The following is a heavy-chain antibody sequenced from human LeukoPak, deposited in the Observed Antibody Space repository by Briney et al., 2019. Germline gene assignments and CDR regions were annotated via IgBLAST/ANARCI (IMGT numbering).Heavy chain of an antibody. CDR3: ARAPHDDAFDI. J-gene: IGHJ3*02. Sequence: SETLSLTCTVSGGSISSGDYYWSWIRQPPGKGLEWIGYIYYSGSTYYNPSLKSRVTISVDTSKNQFSLKLSSVTAADTAVYYCARAPHDDAFDIWGQGTMVTVSS. CDR1: GGSISSGDYY. CDR2: IYYSGST. V-gene: IGHV4-30-4*01.